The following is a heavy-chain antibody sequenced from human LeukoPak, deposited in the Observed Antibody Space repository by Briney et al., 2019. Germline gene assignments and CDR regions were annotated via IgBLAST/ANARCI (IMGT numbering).Heavy chain of an antibody. V-gene: IGHV1-46*01. D-gene: IGHD6-6*01. J-gene: IGHJ4*02. Sequence: PGGSLRLSCAASGFTFSSYGMHWVRQAPGQGLEWMGIINPSGGSTSYAQKFQGRVTMTRDTSTSTVYMELSSLRSEDTAVYYCARDRIAARAPYFDYWGQGTLVTVSS. CDR1: GFTFSSYG. CDR3: ARDRIAARAPYFDY. CDR2: INPSGGST.